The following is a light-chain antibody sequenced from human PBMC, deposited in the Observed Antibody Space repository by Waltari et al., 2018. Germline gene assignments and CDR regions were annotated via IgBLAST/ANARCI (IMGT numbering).Light chain of an antibody. V-gene: IGKV3-15*01. Sequence: EIVMTQSPATLSVSPGERATLSCRASQGISSDLAWYQQKPGQAPRLLLFGASTRATGVPARFSGSGSGTEFTLTISSLQSEDFGVYYCQQSKIWPAFGQGTKVEIK. CDR2: GAS. CDR1: QGISSD. J-gene: IGKJ1*01. CDR3: QQSKIWPA.